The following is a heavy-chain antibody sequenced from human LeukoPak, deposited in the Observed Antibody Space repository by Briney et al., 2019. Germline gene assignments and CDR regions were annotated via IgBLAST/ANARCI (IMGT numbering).Heavy chain of an antibody. CDR2: IIPIFGTA. D-gene: IGHD5-12*01. CDR3: AREESMRGYFGFDY. CDR1: GGTFISYA. J-gene: IGHJ4*02. V-gene: IGHV1-69*01. Sequence: SVKVSCKASGGTFISYAISWVRQAPGQGLEWMGGIIPIFGTANYAQKFQGRVTITADESTSTAYMELSSLRSEDTAVYYCAREESMRGYFGFDYWGQGTLVTVSS.